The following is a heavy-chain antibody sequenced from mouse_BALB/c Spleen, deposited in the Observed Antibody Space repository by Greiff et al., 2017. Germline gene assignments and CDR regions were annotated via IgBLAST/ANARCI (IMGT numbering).Heavy chain of an antibody. J-gene: IGHJ2*01. CDR3: VRDRGGYYGDYFDY. Sequence: QVQLKESGPGLVAPSQSLSITCTVSGFSLTSYDISWIRQPPGKGLEWLGVIWTGGGTNYNSAFMSRLSISKDNSKSQVFLKMNSLQTDDTAIYYCVRDRGGYYGDYFDYWGQGTTLTVSS. V-gene: IGHV2-9-2*01. CDR2: IWTGGGT. D-gene: IGHD2-3*01. CDR1: GFSLTSYD.